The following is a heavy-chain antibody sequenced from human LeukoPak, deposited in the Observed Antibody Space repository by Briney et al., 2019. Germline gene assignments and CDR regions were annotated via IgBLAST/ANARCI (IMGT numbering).Heavy chain of an antibody. Sequence: PSETLSLTCTVSGGSISSYYWSWIRQPPGKGLEWIGYIYYSGSTNYNPSLKSRVTISVDTSKNQFSLKLSSVTAADTAVYYCARCFYYYDSSGYGSLKAPDNWFDPWGQGTLVTVSS. D-gene: IGHD3-22*01. CDR2: IYYSGST. V-gene: IGHV4-59*08. CDR1: GGSISSYY. J-gene: IGHJ5*02. CDR3: ARCFYYYDSSGYGSLKAPDNWFDP.